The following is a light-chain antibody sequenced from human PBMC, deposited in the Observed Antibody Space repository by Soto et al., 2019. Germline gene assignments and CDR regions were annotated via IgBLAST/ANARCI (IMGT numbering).Light chain of an antibody. J-gene: IGKJ1*01. CDR3: QQYGSSPLT. CDR2: GAS. V-gene: IGKV3-20*01. CDR1: QSVSSSY. Sequence: EIVLTQSPGALSLSPGERATLSCGASQSVSSSYLAWYQQKPGQAPRLLIYGASTRATGIPDRFSGSGSGTDFTLTISRLEPEDFAVHYCQQYGSSPLTFGPGTKVAIK.